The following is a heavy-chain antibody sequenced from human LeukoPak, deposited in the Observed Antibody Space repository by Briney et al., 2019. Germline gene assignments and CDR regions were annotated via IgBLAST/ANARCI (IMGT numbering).Heavy chain of an antibody. CDR3: ASSFQHCSGGSCYSEFAY. CDR2: IIPIFGTA. Sequence: ASVKVSCKASGGTFSSYAISWVRQAPGQGLEWMGGIIPIFGTANYAQKFQGRVTITADESTSTAYMELSSLRSEDTAVYYCASSFQHCSGGSCYSEFAYWGQGTLVTVSS. V-gene: IGHV1-69*13. J-gene: IGHJ4*02. D-gene: IGHD2-15*01. CDR1: GGTFSSYA.